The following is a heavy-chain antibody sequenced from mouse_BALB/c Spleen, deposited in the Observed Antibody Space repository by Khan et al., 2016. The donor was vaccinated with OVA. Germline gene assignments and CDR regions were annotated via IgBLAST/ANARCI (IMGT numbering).Heavy chain of an antibody. Sequence: VQLKESGAELAKPAASVKMSCKASGYSITTYCMHCVKQRLGQGLVWFVYIDPSTGYTEYNQKFKDKATLTTDKSSSTAYMQLSSLTSEDSAVYYCARRGIYGIFTYWGQGTLVTVSA. CDR2: IDPSTGYT. CDR3: ARRGIYGIFTY. D-gene: IGHD2-1*01. V-gene: IGHV1-7*01. J-gene: IGHJ3*01. CDR1: GYSITTYC.